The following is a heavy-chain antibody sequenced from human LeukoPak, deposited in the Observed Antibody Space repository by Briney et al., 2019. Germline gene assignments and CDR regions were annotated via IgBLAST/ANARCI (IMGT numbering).Heavy chain of an antibody. CDR3: ARVHATRDIVDWYFDL. CDR1: GYTIAHDFF. D-gene: IGHD2-15*01. Sequence: AGTLSLTCTVSGYTIAHDFFWAWIRQPPGGGLEWIGSLYHSGSTYYNTSLKSRFSTSVDTSKNQFSLKLRLVTAEDTAVYYCARVHATRDIVDWYFDLWGRGTLVTVSS. J-gene: IGHJ2*01. V-gene: IGHV4-38-2*02. CDR2: LYHSGST.